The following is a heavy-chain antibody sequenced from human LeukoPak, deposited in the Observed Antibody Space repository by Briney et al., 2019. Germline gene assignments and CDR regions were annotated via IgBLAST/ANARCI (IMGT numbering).Heavy chain of an antibody. CDR2: INQDGNEK. V-gene: IGHV3-7*01. D-gene: IGHD5-24*01. CDR3: ARPRWLQFGPHDS. CDR1: GFTLSTFW. Sequence: GGSLRLSCEASGFTLSTFWMSWVRQAPGKGLEWVANINQDGNEKHYVDSVKGRFTISRDNAKSSLYLQMNSLRAEDTAIYYCARPRWLQFGPHDSWGQGSLVTVSS. J-gene: IGHJ5*02.